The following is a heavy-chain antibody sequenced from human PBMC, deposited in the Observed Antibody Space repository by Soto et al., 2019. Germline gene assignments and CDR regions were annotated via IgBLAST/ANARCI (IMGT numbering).Heavy chain of an antibody. D-gene: IGHD2-2*01. CDR3: ARGLVPAAKTSLNDY. J-gene: IGHJ4*02. Sequence: GGALRLSCAASVFTFNNYAMTLVRQAPGKGLELVSTISDDGGSTYYADSVKGRFTISRDNSKKTLFLQMNSLRAEDTAVYYCARGLVPAAKTSLNDYWGQGTLVTVSS. CDR2: ISDDGGST. CDR1: VFTFNNYA. V-gene: IGHV3-23*01.